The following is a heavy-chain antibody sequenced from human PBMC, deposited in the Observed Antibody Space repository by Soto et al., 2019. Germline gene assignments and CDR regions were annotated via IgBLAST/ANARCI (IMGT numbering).Heavy chain of an antibody. CDR3: ASDRRYCSGSTCYSHFDS. CDR1: SDSISSSNW. Sequence: QVQLQESGPGLVKSSGTLSLTCAVSSDSISSSNWWSWVRQPPGRGLEWIGEIYHSGGTNYNPSLKSRVTISVDKSKNQFSLKLTSVTAADTAVYFCASDRRYCSGSTCYSHFDSWGQGALVNVSS. D-gene: IGHD2-2*01. V-gene: IGHV4-4*02. J-gene: IGHJ4*02. CDR2: IYHSGGT.